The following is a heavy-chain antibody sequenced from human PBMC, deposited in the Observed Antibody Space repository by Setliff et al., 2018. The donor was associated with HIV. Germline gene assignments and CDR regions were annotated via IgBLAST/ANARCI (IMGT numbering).Heavy chain of an antibody. D-gene: IGHD1-26*01. Sequence: SDTLSLTCSVSGGSVTSRSFYWVWIRQPPGKGLEWVGSLYYTWTTYSNPPLKSRVTMSLDTSENQFALRVNSVTAADTAGYYCARLRELLRGFSYFDFWGRGILVTVSS. J-gene: IGHJ4*02. CDR1: GGSVTSRSFY. V-gene: IGHV4-39*01. CDR2: LYYTWTT. CDR3: ARLRELLRGFSYFDF.